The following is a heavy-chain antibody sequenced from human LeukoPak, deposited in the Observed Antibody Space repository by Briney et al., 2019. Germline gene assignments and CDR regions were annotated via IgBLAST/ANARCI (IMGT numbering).Heavy chain of an antibody. CDR2: IIPIFGTA. CDR3: AGGPTGFWSGYYKFDY. CDR1: GGTFSSYA. J-gene: IGHJ4*02. V-gene: IGHV1-69*05. Sequence: SVKVSCKASGGTFSSYAISWVRQAPGQGLEWMGGIIPIFGTANYAQKFQGRVTITTDESTSTAYMELSSLRSEDTAVCYCAGGPTGFWSGYYKFDYWGQGTLVTVSS. D-gene: IGHD3-3*01.